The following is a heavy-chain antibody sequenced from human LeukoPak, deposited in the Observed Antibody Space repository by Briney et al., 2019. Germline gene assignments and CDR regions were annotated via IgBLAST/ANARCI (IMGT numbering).Heavy chain of an antibody. D-gene: IGHD6-6*01. CDR3: ASSSSSNDY. J-gene: IGHJ4*02. CDR2: IYHSGST. V-gene: IGHV4-30-2*01. Sequence: PSETLSLTCTVSGGSISSGGYYWSWIRQPPGKGLEWIGYIYHSGSTYYNPSLKSRVTISVDRSKNQFFLKLSSVTAADTAVYYCASSSSSNDYWGQGTLSPSPQ. CDR1: GGSISSGGYY.